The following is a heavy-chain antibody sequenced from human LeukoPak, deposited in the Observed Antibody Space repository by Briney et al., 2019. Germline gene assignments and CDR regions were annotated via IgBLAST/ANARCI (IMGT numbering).Heavy chain of an antibody. V-gene: IGHV4-4*02. J-gene: IGHJ4*02. D-gene: IGHD3-22*01. CDR1: GGSISSSNW. CDR3: ARDQDSSGDFDY. Sequence: PSETLSLTRAVSGGSISSSNWWSWVRQPPGKGLEWIGEIYHSGSTNYNPSLKSRVTISVDKSKNQFSLKLSSVTAADTAVYYCARDQDSSGDFDYWGQGTLVTVSS. CDR2: IYHSGST.